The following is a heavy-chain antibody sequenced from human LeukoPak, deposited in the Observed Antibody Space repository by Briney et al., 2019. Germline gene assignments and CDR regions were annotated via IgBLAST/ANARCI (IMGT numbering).Heavy chain of an antibody. V-gene: IGHV3-11*01. Sequence: GGSLRLSCAASGFTFSDYYMSWIRQAPGKGLEWVSYISSSGSTIYYTDSVKGRFTISRDNAKNSLYLQMNSLRAEDTAVYYCARAPPYDYVWVTSSDFDYWGQGTLVTVSS. CDR2: ISSSGSTI. CDR1: GFTFSDYY. J-gene: IGHJ4*02. D-gene: IGHD3-16*01. CDR3: ARAPPYDYVWVTSSDFDY.